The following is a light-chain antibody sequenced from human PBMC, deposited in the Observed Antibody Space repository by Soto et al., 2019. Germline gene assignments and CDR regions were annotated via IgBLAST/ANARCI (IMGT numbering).Light chain of an antibody. J-gene: IGLJ1*01. CDR1: SSDVGATDY. CDR2: EVS. CDR3: IAHASDSNV. Sequence: QSALTQPPSASGSPGQSVTISCTGTSSDVGATDYVSWYQQHPGKAPKLMIYEVSKRPSGVPDRFSGSKSGNTASLTVSGLQVEDEADYYCIAHASDSNVFGAGTKLTVL. V-gene: IGLV2-8*01.